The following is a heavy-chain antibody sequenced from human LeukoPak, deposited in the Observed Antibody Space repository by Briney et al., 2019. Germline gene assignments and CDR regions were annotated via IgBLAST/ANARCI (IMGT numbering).Heavy chain of an antibody. CDR1: GGPISSSSYY. Sequence: SETLSLTCTVSGGPISSSSYYWGWVRQPPGKGLVWIGTIYYSGGTYYNPSLKSRVTISVDTSKDQFSLKLSSVTAADTAVYYCARGSSGWYSWDYWGQGTLVTVSS. CDR2: IYYSGGT. D-gene: IGHD6-19*01. V-gene: IGHV4-39*01. CDR3: ARGSSGWYSWDY. J-gene: IGHJ4*02.